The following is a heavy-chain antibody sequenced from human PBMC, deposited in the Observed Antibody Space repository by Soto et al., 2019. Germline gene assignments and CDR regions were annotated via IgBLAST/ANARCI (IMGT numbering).Heavy chain of an antibody. V-gene: IGHV4-4*02. CDR2: VHISGHS. D-gene: IGHD1-1*01. Sequence: SETLSLTCTLSGGSVRAPDWWNWVRQSPDKGLEWIAEVHISGHSNYNPSLRSRVSVSIDSSKNQFYLNLNSVTAADTAIYYCARVRQGCSANNCSFDPWGQGTQVTVSS. CDR3: ARVRQGCSANNCSFDP. J-gene: IGHJ5*01. CDR1: GGSVRAPDW.